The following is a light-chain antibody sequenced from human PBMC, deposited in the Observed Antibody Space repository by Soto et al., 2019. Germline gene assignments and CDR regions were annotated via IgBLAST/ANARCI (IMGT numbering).Light chain of an antibody. CDR1: SSNIGSNY. Sequence: QLVLTQAASASGTPGQRVTISCSGSSSNIGSNYVYWYQQLPGTAPKLLIYSDDQRPSGVPDRFAGSKSGTSASLAISGLRSEDEAHYYCAAWDDSLRGLLFGGGTKLTVL. CDR3: AAWDDSLRGLL. J-gene: IGLJ2*01. V-gene: IGLV1-47*02. CDR2: SDD.